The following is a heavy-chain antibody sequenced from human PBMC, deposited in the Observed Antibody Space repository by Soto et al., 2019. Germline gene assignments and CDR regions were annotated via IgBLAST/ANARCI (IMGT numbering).Heavy chain of an antibody. D-gene: IGHD6-6*01. V-gene: IGHV3-30-3*01. CDR1: GFTFSSYA. Sequence: QVQLVESGGGVVQPGRSLRLSCAASGFTFSSYAMHWVRQAPGKGLEWVAVISYDGSNKYYADSVKGRFTISRDNSKNTLYLQMNSLRAEDTAVYYCARGIAARGIGPWGQGTLVTVSS. CDR2: ISYDGSNK. CDR3: ARGIAARGIGP. J-gene: IGHJ5*02.